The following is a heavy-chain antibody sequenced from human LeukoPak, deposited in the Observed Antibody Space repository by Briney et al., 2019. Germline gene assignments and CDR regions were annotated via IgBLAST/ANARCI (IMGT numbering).Heavy chain of an antibody. D-gene: IGHD3-10*01. Sequence: SETLSLTCTVSGGYITSSSYYWGWIRQPPGKGLEWIGTVYYSGSTYYNPSLKSRVTISVDTSKNHFSLRLNSVTAADTAVYYCARTRYYYNSRSYGAPYYFDYWGQGTLVTVSS. CDR1: GGYITSSSYY. V-gene: IGHV4-39*02. CDR3: ARTRYYYNSRSYGAPYYFDY. J-gene: IGHJ4*02. CDR2: VYYSGST.